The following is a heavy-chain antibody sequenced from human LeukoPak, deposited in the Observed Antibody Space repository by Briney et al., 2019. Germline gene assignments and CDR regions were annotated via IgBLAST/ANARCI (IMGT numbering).Heavy chain of an antibody. CDR3: ARDAQRGFDYSNSLEY. Sequence: PGRSLRLSCAAAGFTFNHYGFHWVRQAPGKGLEWVAVIWSDGTNQYYADSVKGRFTISRDDSGSTVYLQMNSLRPEDTGVYYCARDAQRGFDYSNSLEYWGQGTPVTVST. J-gene: IGHJ4*02. D-gene: IGHD4-11*01. CDR1: GFTFNHYG. CDR2: IWSDGTNQ. V-gene: IGHV3-33*01.